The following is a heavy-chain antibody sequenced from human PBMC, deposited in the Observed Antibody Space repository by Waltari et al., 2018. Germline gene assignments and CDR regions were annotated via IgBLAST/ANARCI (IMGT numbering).Heavy chain of an antibody. CDR1: GFTFSSYA. V-gene: IGHV3-23*01. J-gene: IGHJ4*02. Sequence: EVQLLESGGGLVQPGGSLRLSCAASGFTFSSYAMSWVRQAPGKGLEWVSAISGSGVSTYYADSVKGRFTISRDNSKNTLYLQMNSLRAEDTAVYYCAKKITFGGVIVTEFDYWGQGTLVTVSS. CDR3: AKKITFGGVIVTEFDY. CDR2: ISGSGVST. D-gene: IGHD3-16*02.